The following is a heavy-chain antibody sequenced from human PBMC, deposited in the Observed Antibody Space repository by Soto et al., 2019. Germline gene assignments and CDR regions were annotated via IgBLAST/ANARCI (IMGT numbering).Heavy chain of an antibody. D-gene: IGHD6-19*01. J-gene: IGHJ4*02. V-gene: IGHV6-1*01. CDR3: AREFGDTAEAGYYFDY. CDR1: GDSVSSNSAA. Sequence: KQSQTLSLTCAISGDSVSSNSAAWNWIRQSPSRGFEWLGRTYYRSKWYNDYAVSVKSRITINPDTSKNQFSLQLNSVTPEDTAVYYCAREFGDTAEAGYYFDYWGQGTLVTVSS. CDR2: TYYRSKWYN.